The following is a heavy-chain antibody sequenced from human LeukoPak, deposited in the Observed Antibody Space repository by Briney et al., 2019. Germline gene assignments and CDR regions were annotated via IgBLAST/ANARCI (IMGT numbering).Heavy chain of an antibody. V-gene: IGHV3-30*18. D-gene: IGHD2-21*02. CDR1: GFIFRNYG. J-gene: IGHJ2*01. Sequence: GGSLRLSCAGSGFIFRNYGMHWVRQAPGQGLQWVAVISDGGTHLYYADSVKGRFTISRDNSKNTLYLQMNSLRAEDTAVYYCAKLRTAYCGGDCYSGYFDLWGRGTLVTVSS. CDR3: AKLRTAYCGGDCYSGYFDL. CDR2: ISDGGTHL.